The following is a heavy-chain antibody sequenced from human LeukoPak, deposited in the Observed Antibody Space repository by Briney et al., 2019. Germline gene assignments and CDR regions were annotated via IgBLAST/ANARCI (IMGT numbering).Heavy chain of an antibody. Sequence: PGGSLRLSCAASGFTFSSYSMNWVRQAPGKGLEWVSSISSSSSYIYYADSVKGRFTISRDNAKNSLYLQMNSLRAEDTAVYYCARDPPGPIAVADSNFDYWGQGTLVTVSS. D-gene: IGHD6-19*01. J-gene: IGHJ4*02. CDR2: ISSSSSYI. CDR1: GFTFSSYS. V-gene: IGHV3-21*01. CDR3: ARDPPGPIAVADSNFDY.